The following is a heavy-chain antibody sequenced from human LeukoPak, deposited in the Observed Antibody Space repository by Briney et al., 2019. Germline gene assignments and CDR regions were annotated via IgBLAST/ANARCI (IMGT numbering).Heavy chain of an antibody. V-gene: IGHV5-51*01. CDR1: GYSFTSYW. Sequence: GESLKISCKGSGYSFTSYWIGWVRQIPGKGLEWMGIIYPGDSDTRYSPSFQGQVTISADKSISTAYLQWSSLKASDTAMYYCARNVMSNYDFWSGYTLGFDYWGQGTLVTVSS. CDR2: IYPGDSDT. CDR3: ARNVMSNYDFWSGYTLGFDY. D-gene: IGHD3-3*01. J-gene: IGHJ4*02.